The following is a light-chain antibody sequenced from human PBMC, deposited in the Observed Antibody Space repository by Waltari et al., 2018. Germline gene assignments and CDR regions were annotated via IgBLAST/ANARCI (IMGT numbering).Light chain of an antibody. CDR1: QSLVDSDGHTY. CDR2: KVS. Sequence: VVMTQSPPSLPVTLGQPAPISCRSSQSLVDSDGHTYLNWFHQRPGQTPRRLIYKVSYRDSGVPDRFSGSGSGTDFTLKISRVEAEDVGVYYCMQGTQWPWTFGQGTKVEIK. CDR3: MQGTQWPWT. J-gene: IGKJ1*01. V-gene: IGKV2-30*01.